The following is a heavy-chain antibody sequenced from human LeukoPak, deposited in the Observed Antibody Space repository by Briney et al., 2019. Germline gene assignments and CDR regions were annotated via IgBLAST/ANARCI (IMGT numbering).Heavy chain of an antibody. CDR3: ARATIFGVVINYYYYMDV. J-gene: IGHJ6*03. CDR2: ISSSSSTI. D-gene: IGHD3-3*01. V-gene: IGHV3-48*01. Sequence: GGSLRLSCAASGFTFSSYSMNWVRQAPGKGLEWVSYISSSSSTIYYADSVKGRFTISRDNAKNSLYLQMNSLRAEDTAVYYCARATIFGVVINYYYYMDVWGKGTTVTVSS. CDR1: GFTFSSYS.